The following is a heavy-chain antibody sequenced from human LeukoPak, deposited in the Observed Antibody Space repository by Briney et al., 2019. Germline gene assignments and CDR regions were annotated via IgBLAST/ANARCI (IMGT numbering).Heavy chain of an antibody. J-gene: IGHJ4*02. D-gene: IGHD5-18*01. V-gene: IGHV3-30-3*01. CDR1: GFTFSSYA. CDR2: ISYDGSNK. Sequence: GGSLRLSCAASGFTFSSYATHWVRQAPGKGLEGVAVISYDGSNKYYADSVKGRFTISRDNSKNTLYLQMNSLRAEDTAVYYCARSSVDTSMVTYFVYWGQGTLVAVSS. CDR3: ARSSVDTSMVTYFVY.